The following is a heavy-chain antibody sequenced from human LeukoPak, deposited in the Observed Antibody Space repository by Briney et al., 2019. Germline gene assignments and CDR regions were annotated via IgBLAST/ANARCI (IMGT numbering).Heavy chain of an antibody. J-gene: IGHJ4*02. D-gene: IGHD6-13*01. V-gene: IGHV4-34*01. CDR3: ASPSGIAAAGFDY. Sequence: PSETLSLTCAVYGGSFSGYYWSWIRQPPGKGLEWIGEINHSGSTNYNPSLKSRVTISVDTSKNQFSLKLSSVTAADTAVYYCASPSGIAAAGFDYWGQGTLVTVSS. CDR2: INHSGST. CDR1: GGSFSGYY.